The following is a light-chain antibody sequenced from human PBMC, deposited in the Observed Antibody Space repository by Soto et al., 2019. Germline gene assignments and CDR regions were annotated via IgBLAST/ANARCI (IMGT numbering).Light chain of an antibody. CDR1: GSDVGGYEF. CDR3: SSYTSSGTYV. J-gene: IGLJ1*01. Sequence: QSLLTQPASVSGSPGQSITISCTGTGSDVGGYEFVSWYQQHPDNAPKLIIYDVSDRPSGESSRFSGSKSANTASLTISELQAEDEADYYCSSYTSSGTYVFGTGTKVTVL. CDR2: DVS. V-gene: IGLV2-14*01.